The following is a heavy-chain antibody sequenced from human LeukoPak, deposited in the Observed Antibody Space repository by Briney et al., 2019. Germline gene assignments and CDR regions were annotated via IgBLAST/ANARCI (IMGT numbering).Heavy chain of an antibody. CDR3: AREGIQTNWFHP. CDR2: INHSGST. J-gene: IGHJ5*02. V-gene: IGHV4-34*01. Sequence: SETLSLTCAVYGGSFSGYYWSWIRQPPGKGLEWIGEINHSGSTNYNPSLKSRVTISVDTSKNQFSLKLSSVTAADTAVYYCAREGIQTNWFHPWGQGTLVTVSS. CDR1: GGSFSGYY. D-gene: IGHD5-18*01.